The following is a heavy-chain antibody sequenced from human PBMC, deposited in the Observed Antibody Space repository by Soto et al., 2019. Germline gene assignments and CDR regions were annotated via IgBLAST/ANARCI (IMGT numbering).Heavy chain of an antibody. Sequence: SVKVSCKASGGTFSSYAISWVRQAPGQGLEWMGGIIPIFGTANYAQKFQGRVTITADESTSTAYMELSSLRSEDTAVYYCARELEDSSGGSYGNWFDPWGQGTLVTVSS. CDR3: ARELEDSSGGSYGNWFDP. J-gene: IGHJ5*02. CDR2: IIPIFGTA. CDR1: GGTFSSYA. V-gene: IGHV1-69*13. D-gene: IGHD1-26*01.